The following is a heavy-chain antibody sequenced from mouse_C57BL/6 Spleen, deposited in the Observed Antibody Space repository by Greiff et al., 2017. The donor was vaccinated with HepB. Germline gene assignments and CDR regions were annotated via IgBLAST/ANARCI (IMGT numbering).Heavy chain of an antibody. Sequence: EVQLQQSGPELEKPGASVKISCKASGYSFTGYYMNWVKQSPEKSLEWIGEINPSTGGTTYNQKFKAKATLTVDKSSSTAYMQLKSLTSEDSAVYYCARRVTTVVAKYFDVWGTGTTVTVSS. CDR2: INPSTGGT. D-gene: IGHD1-1*01. J-gene: IGHJ1*03. CDR3: ARRVTTVVAKYFDV. CDR1: GYSFTGYY. V-gene: IGHV1-42*01.